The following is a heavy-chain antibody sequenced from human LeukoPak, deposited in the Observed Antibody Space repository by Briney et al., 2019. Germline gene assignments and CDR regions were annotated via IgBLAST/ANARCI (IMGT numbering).Heavy chain of an antibody. CDR1: GFTFITYT. CDR2: ISSSRDYI. Sequence: AGGSLRLSCAASGFTFITYTMDWVRQAPGKGLEWVSSISSSRDYIYYADSVKGRFTISRDNAKNSLYLQMNSLRDEDTAVYYCARDDDELDVWGKGTTVTVSS. CDR3: ARDDDELDV. J-gene: IGHJ6*04. V-gene: IGHV3-21*01.